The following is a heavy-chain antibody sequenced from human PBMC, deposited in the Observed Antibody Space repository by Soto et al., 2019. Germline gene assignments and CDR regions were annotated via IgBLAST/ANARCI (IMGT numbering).Heavy chain of an antibody. Sequence: EVQLEESGGGLVQPGGSLRLSCAASGFTISIYWMHWVRQAPGKGLVWVSRMNMDGSRTSYADFAKGRFTISRDDAKSTVYLQMSNLRAEDTAVYYCVRGDSDRYDGHGYLGRHWGQGTLVTVSS. CDR2: MNMDGSRT. CDR1: GFTISIYW. V-gene: IGHV3-74*01. D-gene: IGHD3-22*01. J-gene: IGHJ4*02. CDR3: VRGDSDRYDGHGYLGRH.